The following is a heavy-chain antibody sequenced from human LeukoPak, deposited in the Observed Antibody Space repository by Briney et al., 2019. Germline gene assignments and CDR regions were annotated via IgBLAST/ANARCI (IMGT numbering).Heavy chain of an antibody. Sequence: GGSLRLSCAASGFTFDDYAMHWVRQASGKGLEWVSGISWNSGSIGYADSVKGRFTISRDNAKNSLYLQMNSLRAEDTALYYCAKATVMGEAYYYYYGMDVWGQGTRSPSP. V-gene: IGHV3-9*01. CDR3: AKATVMGEAYYYYYGMDV. CDR1: GFTFDDYA. CDR2: ISWNSGSI. D-gene: IGHD3-16*01. J-gene: IGHJ6*02.